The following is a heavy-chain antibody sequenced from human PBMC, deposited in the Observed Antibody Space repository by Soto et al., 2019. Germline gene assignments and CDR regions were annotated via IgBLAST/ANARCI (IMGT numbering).Heavy chain of an antibody. CDR2: MNPNSGNT. CDR3: ARGLEYAGMDV. J-gene: IGHJ6*02. V-gene: IGHV1-8*01. CDR1: GYTFTSYD. D-gene: IGHD2-2*01. Sequence: QVQLVQSGGEVKKPGASVKVSCKASGYTFTSYDSNWVRQATGQGLEWMAWMNPNSGNTGYAQKFQGRLTMTRNTSISTSYMDMSSLRSEHTAVYSCARGLEYAGMDVWGQGTTVTVSS.